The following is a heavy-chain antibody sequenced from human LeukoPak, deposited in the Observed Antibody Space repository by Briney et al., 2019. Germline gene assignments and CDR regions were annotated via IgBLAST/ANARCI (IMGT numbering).Heavy chain of an antibody. Sequence: GGSLRLSCAASGLTFSNAWMSWVRQAPGKGLEWVGRIKRKSDGGTTDYAAPVKGRFTISRDDSKNTLYLQMNSLKTEDTAVYYCTTRMWSSSASYYYYYMDVWGKGTTVTVSS. J-gene: IGHJ6*03. CDR1: GLTFSNAW. V-gene: IGHV3-15*01. CDR2: IKRKSDGGTT. D-gene: IGHD6-6*01. CDR3: TTRMWSSSASYYYYYMDV.